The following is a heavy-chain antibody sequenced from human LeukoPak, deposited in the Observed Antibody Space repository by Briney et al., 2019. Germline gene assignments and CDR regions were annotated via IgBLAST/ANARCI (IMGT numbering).Heavy chain of an antibody. CDR3: ASRRRDGYTYYFDY. CDR1: GGSISSGGYY. CDR2: IYYSGST. Sequence: SETLSLTCTASGGSISSGGYYWSWIRQHPGKGLEWIGYIYYSGSTYYNPSLKSRVTISVDTSKNQFSLKLSSVTAADTAVYYCASRRRDGYTYYFDYWGQGTLVTVSS. V-gene: IGHV4-31*03. D-gene: IGHD5-24*01. J-gene: IGHJ4*02.